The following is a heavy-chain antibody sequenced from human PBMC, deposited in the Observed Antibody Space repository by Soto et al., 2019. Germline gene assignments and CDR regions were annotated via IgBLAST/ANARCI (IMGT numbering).Heavy chain of an antibody. CDR2: INPIVSMS. CDR1: GDTFSFYT. Sequence: QVQLVQSGTEVKKPGSSVKVSCKASGDTFSFYTINWVRQAPGLGLEWVGRINPIVSMSNYAQKFQGRVSMTADKSTSTAYMELRSPRSDDTAMYFCAASYGSGYRAFDYWGQGALVIVCS. D-gene: IGHD3-10*01. J-gene: IGHJ4*02. CDR3: AASYGSGYRAFDY. V-gene: IGHV1-69*02.